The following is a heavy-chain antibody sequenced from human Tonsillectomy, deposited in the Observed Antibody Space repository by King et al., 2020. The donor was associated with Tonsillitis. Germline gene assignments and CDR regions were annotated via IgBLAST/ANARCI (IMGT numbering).Heavy chain of an antibody. V-gene: IGHV3-23*04. Sequence: VQLVESGGGLVQPGRSLKISCAASEFTFSNYAMTWVRQAPGKGLEWVSAISGNGGGTYYADSVKGRFTISRDNSKNTLYLQMNSLRVEDTAVYYCAQDPNGDYIGAFDFWGQGTMVTVSS. CDR1: EFTFSNYA. D-gene: IGHD4-17*01. CDR3: AQDPNGDYIGAFDF. J-gene: IGHJ3*01. CDR2: ISGNGGGT.